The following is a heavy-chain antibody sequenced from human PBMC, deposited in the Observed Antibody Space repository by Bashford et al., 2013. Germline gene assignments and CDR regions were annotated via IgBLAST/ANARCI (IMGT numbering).Heavy chain of an antibody. V-gene: IGHV4-59*06. CDR3: ARVSSEWYYGMDV. CDR2: IYYSGST. D-gene: IGHD3-3*01. CDR1: GGSISSYY. J-gene: IGHJ6*02. Sequence: SETLSLTCTVSGGSISSYYWSWIRQPPGKGLEWIGYIYYSGSTYYNPSLKSLVTISVDTSKNQFSLKLSSVTAADTAVYYCARVSSEWYYGMDVWGQGTTVTVSS.